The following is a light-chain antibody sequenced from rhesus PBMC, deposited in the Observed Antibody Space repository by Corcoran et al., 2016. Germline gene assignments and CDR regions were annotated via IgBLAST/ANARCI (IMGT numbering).Light chain of an antibody. CDR1: SSDIGGYND. V-gene: IGLV2S9*01. Sequence: QSALTQPPSVSKSLGQSVTISYTGTSSDIGGYNDVSWYQQHPGTAPSLLIYDVCKRPSGVSDRFSGSKSGNTASLTISGLQAEDEADYYGCSYRSGSTCVFGSGTKLTVL. CDR3: CSYRSGSTCV. J-gene: IGLJ6*01. CDR2: DVC.